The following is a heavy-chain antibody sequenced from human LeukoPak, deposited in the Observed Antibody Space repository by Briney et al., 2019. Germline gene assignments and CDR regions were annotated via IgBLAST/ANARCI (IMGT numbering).Heavy chain of an antibody. CDR1: GFTFGSYA. D-gene: IGHD7-27*01. J-gene: IGHJ4*02. CDR3: AQDIAWGAFEH. V-gene: IGHV3-21*04. Sequence: GGSLRLSCAASGFTFGSYAMSWVRQAPGKGLEWVSSISSRSSYIYYADSVKGRFTISRDNAKNSLYLQMNSLRVEDTALYYCAQDIAWGAFEHWGKGTLVTVSS. CDR2: ISSRSSYI.